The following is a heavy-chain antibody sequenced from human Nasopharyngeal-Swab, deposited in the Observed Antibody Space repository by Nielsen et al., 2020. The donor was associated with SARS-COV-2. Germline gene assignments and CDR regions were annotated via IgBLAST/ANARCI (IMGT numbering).Heavy chain of an antibody. Sequence: CVRQAPGQGLEWMGGFDPEDGETIYAQKFQGRVTMNEDTSTDTAYVELSSLRSEDTAVYYCATIFYSSSIYFDYWGQGTLVTVSS. D-gene: IGHD6-6*01. CDR2: FDPEDGET. J-gene: IGHJ4*02. V-gene: IGHV1-24*01. CDR3: ATIFYSSSIYFDY.